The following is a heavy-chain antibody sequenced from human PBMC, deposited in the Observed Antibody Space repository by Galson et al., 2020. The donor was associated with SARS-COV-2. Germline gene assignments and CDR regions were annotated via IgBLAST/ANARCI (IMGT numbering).Heavy chain of an antibody. CDR3: ARNSDVLLWFGLTYYYYYGLDV. J-gene: IGHJ6*02. CDR1: GYTVTSYA. Sequence: ASVNVSCKASGYTVTSYAMNWVRQAPGQGLAWMGWINTNTGNPTYAQGFTGRFVFSLDTSVSTAYLQISSLTAEDTAVYYCARNSDVLLWFGLTYYYYYGLDVWGQGTTVTVSS. D-gene: IGHD3-10*01. CDR2: INTNTGNP. V-gene: IGHV7-4-1*02.